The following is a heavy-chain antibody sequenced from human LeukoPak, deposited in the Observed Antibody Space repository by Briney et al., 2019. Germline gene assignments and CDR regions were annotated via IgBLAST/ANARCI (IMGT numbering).Heavy chain of an antibody. D-gene: IGHD2-21*02. Sequence: GASVKVSCKASGYTFTSYDINWVRQATGQGLEWMGWMNPNSGNTGYAQKFQGRVTMTRNTSISTAYMELSSLRSEDTAVYYCAREKVVVTSSGDFYYYYGMDVWGQGTTVTVSS. J-gene: IGHJ6*02. CDR3: AREKVVVTSSGDFYYYYGMDV. CDR2: MNPNSGNT. CDR1: GYTFTSYD. V-gene: IGHV1-8*01.